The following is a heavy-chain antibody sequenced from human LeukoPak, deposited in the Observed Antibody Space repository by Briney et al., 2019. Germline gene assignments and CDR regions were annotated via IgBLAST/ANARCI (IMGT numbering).Heavy chain of an antibody. Sequence: ASVKVSCKASGGTFSSYAISWVRQAPGQGLEWMGRIIPIFGTANYAQKFQGRVTITADESTSTAYMELSSLRSEDTAVYYCARDLVVATSRQDWYFDLWGRGTLVTVSS. CDR3: ARDLVVATSRQDWYFDL. D-gene: IGHD5-12*01. CDR2: IIPIFGTA. J-gene: IGHJ2*01. CDR1: GGTFSSYA. V-gene: IGHV1-69*13.